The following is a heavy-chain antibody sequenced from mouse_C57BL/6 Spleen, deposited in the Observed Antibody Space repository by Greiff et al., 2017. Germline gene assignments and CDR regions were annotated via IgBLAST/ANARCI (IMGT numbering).Heavy chain of an antibody. J-gene: IGHJ1*03. V-gene: IGHV2-3*01. Sequence: VKLQESGPGLVAPSQSLSITCTVSGFSLTSYGVSWVRQPPGKGLEWLGVIWGDGSTNYHSALISRLSSSKDNSKSQVFLKLNRRQTDDTATYYCANGGWYGYWYFDVWGTGTTVTVSS. CDR1: GFSLTSYG. CDR2: IWGDGST. CDR3: ANGGWYGYWYFDV. D-gene: IGHD1-1*02.